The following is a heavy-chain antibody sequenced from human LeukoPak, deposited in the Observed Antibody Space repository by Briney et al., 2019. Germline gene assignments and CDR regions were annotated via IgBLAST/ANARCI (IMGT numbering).Heavy chain of an antibody. J-gene: IGHJ5*02. Sequence: NSWETLSLTCTVSGDSISSGGYYWSWIRQHPGKGREWIGYIYYSGSTYYNPSLKRRVTISVDTSKNQFSLKLSSVTAADTAVYYCARDGAIGASLDPWGQGTLVTVSS. CDR1: GDSISSGGYY. CDR2: IYYSGST. CDR3: ARDGAIGASLDP. D-gene: IGHD4/OR15-4a*01. V-gene: IGHV4-31*03.